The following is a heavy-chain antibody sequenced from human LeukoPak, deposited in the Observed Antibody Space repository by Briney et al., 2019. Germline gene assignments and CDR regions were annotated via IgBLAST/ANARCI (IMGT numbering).Heavy chain of an antibody. CDR3: ARGHPSAEPPDY. Sequence: ASVKVSCKASGYTFTDYYIHWVRQAPGQGLEYMGWINPNTGGASSPQKFRDRVTLSRDTSLTTVYMELSRLTSDDTAIYYCARGHPSAEPPDYWGPGNLVTVSS. D-gene: IGHD3-10*01. V-gene: IGHV1-2*02. CDR1: GYTFTDYY. CDR2: INPNTGGA. J-gene: IGHJ4*02.